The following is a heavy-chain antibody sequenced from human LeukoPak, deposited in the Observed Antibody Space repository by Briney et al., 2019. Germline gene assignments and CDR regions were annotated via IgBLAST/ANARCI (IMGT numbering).Heavy chain of an antibody. V-gene: IGHV1-18*01. Sequence: ASVKVSCKASGYTFTNYGISWVRQAPGQGLEWMGWIGGYNDNTNYAQKFRGRVTMTSDTSTNTAYMELRSLRSDDTAVYYCARFDVTKVRGVIPPPFDYWGQGTLVAVSS. CDR3: ARFDVTKVRGVIPPPFDY. CDR1: GYTFTNYG. J-gene: IGHJ4*02. D-gene: IGHD3-10*01. CDR2: IGGYNDNT.